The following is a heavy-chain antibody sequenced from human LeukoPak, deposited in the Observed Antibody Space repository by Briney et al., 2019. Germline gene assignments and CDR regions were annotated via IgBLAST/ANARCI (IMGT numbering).Heavy chain of an antibody. Sequence: GGTLRLSCAASGFTFSSYTMSWVRQAPGKGLEWVAAISGSGGTTYYTDSVKGRFTISRDHSKNTLYLQMNSLRAEDTAVYYCAKDVDTATETYYYYYMDVWGKGTTVTVSS. J-gene: IGHJ6*03. CDR2: ISGSGGTT. CDR3: AKDVDTATETYYYYYMDV. CDR1: GFTFSSYT. V-gene: IGHV3-23*01. D-gene: IGHD5-18*01.